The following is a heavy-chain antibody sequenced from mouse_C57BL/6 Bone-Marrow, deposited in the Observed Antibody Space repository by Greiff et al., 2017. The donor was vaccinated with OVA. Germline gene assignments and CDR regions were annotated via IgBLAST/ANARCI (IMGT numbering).Heavy chain of an antibody. J-gene: IGHJ2*01. Sequence: QVQLQQSGAELVRPGTSVKMSCKASGYTFTNYWIGWAKQRPGHGLEWIGDIYPGGSYTNYNEKFKGKATLTADKSSSTAYMQFSSLTSEDSAIYYCARSDSYGYDYLDYWGQGTTLTVSS. CDR3: ARSDSYGYDYLDY. CDR2: IYPGGSYT. V-gene: IGHV1-63*01. CDR1: GYTFTNYW. D-gene: IGHD2-2*01.